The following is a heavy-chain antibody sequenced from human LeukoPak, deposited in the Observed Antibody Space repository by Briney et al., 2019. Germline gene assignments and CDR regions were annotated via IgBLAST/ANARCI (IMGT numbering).Heavy chain of an antibody. Sequence: PGGSLRLSCAASGFTFSSYAMSWVRQAPGKGLEWVSAISGSGGSTYYADSVKGLFTISRDNSKNTLYLQMNSLRAEDTAVYYCAKRLAAAGTRSVDYWGQGTLVTVSS. D-gene: IGHD6-13*01. CDR3: AKRLAAAGTRSVDY. V-gene: IGHV3-23*01. J-gene: IGHJ4*02. CDR2: ISGSGGST. CDR1: GFTFSSYA.